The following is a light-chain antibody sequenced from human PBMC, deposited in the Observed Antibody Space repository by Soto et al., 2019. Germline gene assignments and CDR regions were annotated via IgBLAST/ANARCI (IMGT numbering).Light chain of an antibody. CDR3: TSYAGSNNV. Sequence: QSVLTQPPSASGSPGQSVTISCTGTRSDVGAYNYVSWYQQHPGKAPKLLIYEVNKRPSGVPDRFSGSKSGNTASLTVSGLQAEDEADYYCTSYAGSNNVFGGGTKVTVL. J-gene: IGLJ3*02. CDR2: EVN. CDR1: RSDVGAYNY. V-gene: IGLV2-8*01.